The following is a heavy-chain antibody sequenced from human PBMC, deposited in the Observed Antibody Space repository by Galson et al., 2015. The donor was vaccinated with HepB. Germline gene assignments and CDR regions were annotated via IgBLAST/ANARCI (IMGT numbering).Heavy chain of an antibody. J-gene: IGHJ4*02. V-gene: IGHV3-15*07. D-gene: IGHD3-10*01. CDR1: GFAFSNAW. CDR2: IKSKTDGGTT. CDR3: TNSYYYGSGSYLFDY. Sequence: SLRLSCAASGFAFSNAWMNWVRQAPGKGLEWVGRIKSKTDGGTTDYAAPVKGRFTISRDDSKNTLYLQMNSLKTEDTAVYYCTNSYYYGSGSYLFDYWGQGTLVTVSS.